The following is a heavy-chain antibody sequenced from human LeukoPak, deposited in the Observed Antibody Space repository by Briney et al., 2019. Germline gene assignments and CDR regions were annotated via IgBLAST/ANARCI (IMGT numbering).Heavy chain of an antibody. CDR2: MNPNSGNT. D-gene: IGHD6-6*01. CDR3: ARGTCIAARRQLGYYFDY. V-gene: IGHV1-8*01. CDR1: GYTFTSYD. Sequence: ASVKVSCKASGYTFTSYDINWVRQATGQGLEWMGWMNPNSGNTGYAQKFQGRVTMTRNTSISTAYMELSSLRSEDTAVYYCARGTCIAARRQLGYYFDYWGQGTLVTVSS. J-gene: IGHJ4*02.